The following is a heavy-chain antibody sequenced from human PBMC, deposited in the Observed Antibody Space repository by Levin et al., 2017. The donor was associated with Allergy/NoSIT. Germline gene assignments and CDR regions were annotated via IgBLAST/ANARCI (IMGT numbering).Heavy chain of an antibody. CDR3: AKGSTGARPYFFDY. V-gene: IGHV3-23*01. CDR1: GFTFSSYA. J-gene: IGHJ4*02. Sequence: SCAASGFTFSSYAMSWVRQAPGKGLEWVSAISGSGGSTYHGDSVKGRFTISRDNFKNTLYLQMNSLRAEDTAVYYCAKGSTGARPYFFDYWGQGALVTVSS. D-gene: IGHD7-27*01. CDR2: ISGSGGST.